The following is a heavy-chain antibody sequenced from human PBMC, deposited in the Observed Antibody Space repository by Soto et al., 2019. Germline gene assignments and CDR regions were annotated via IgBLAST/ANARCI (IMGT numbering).Heavy chain of an antibody. D-gene: IGHD2-15*01. Sequence: XGGSLRLSCAXXXXXXXXXGMHWVRXXPGXXXEWVAVIWYDGSNKYYADSVKGRFTISRDNSKNTLYLQMNSLRAEDTAVYYCAKDAPTGYCSGGSCYYYYGMDVWGQGTTVTVSS. CDR1: XXXXXXXG. V-gene: IGHV3-33*06. CDR2: IWYDGSNK. J-gene: IGHJ6*02. CDR3: AKDAPTGYCSGGSCYYYYGMDV.